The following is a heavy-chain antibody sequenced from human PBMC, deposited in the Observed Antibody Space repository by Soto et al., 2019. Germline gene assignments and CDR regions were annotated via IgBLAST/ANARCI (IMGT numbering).Heavy chain of an antibody. D-gene: IGHD1-26*01. Sequence: SETLSLTCAVYGKSLSGYYWSWIRQPPGKALEWIGEINHSGNTNYNPSLKSRVTISVDTSKNQLFLNLSSVTAADTAMYYCARHHVRGRTIAGAAEFWGQGTLVTVLL. CDR2: INHSGNT. CDR1: GKSLSGYY. V-gene: IGHV4-34*01. CDR3: ARHHVRGRTIAGAAEF. J-gene: IGHJ4*02.